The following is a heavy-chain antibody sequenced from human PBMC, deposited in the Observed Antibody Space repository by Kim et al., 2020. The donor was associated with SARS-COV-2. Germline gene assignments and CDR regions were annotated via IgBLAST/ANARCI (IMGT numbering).Heavy chain of an antibody. V-gene: IGHV1-18*01. Sequence: ASVKVSCKASGYTFTSYGISWVRQAPGQGLEWMGWVSAYNGDTNYAQKFQGRVTMTTDTSTSTAYMEVRSLRSDDTAMYYCARDFSSGVDCFDPWGQGTL. CDR3: ARDFSSGVDCFDP. D-gene: IGHD6-25*01. J-gene: IGHJ5*02. CDR1: GYTFTSYG. CDR2: VSAYNGDT.